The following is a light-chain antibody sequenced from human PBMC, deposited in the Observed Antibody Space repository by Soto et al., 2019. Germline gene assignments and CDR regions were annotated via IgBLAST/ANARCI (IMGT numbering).Light chain of an antibody. V-gene: IGLV1-51*01. J-gene: IGLJ2*01. CDR3: GTWDSSLSAKV. Sequence: HSVLTQPPSVSAAPGQKVTISCSGSSSNIGNNDVSWYQHLPGTAPKLLIYDNNKRPSRIPDRFSGSKSGTSATLGITGLQTGDEADYYCGTWDSSLSAKVFGGGTKLTVL. CDR1: SSNIGNND. CDR2: DNN.